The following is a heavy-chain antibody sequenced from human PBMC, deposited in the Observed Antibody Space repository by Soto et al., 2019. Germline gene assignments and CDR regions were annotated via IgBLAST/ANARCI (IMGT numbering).Heavy chain of an antibody. V-gene: IGHV4-34*01. Sequence: QVQLQQWGAGLLKPSETLSLTCAVYGGSFSGYYWSWIRQPPGKGLEWIGEINHSGSTNYNPSLKGRVTKSVDTSKNHFSLKRSSVTAADTAVYYCARSGAPHNYYYYGMDVWGQGTTVTVSS. J-gene: IGHJ6*02. CDR2: INHSGST. CDR3: ARSGAPHNYYYYGMDV. CDR1: GGSFSGYY. D-gene: IGHD2-21*01.